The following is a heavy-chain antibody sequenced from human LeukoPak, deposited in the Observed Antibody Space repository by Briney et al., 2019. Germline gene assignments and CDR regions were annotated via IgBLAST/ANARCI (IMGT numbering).Heavy chain of an antibody. D-gene: IGHD6-13*01. Sequence: GGSLRLSCTASGFTFGDYAMSWFRQAPGKGLEWVSSISSSSNYIYYADSVKGRFTISRDNAKNSLYLQMNSLRAEDTAVYYCARILFGYSRSWWIMDVWGKGTTVTVSS. CDR2: ISSSSNYI. J-gene: IGHJ6*03. V-gene: IGHV3-21*01. CDR3: ARILFGYSRSWWIMDV. CDR1: GFTFGDYA.